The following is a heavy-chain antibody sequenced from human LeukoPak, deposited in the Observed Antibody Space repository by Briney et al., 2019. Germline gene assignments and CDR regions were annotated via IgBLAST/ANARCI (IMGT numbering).Heavy chain of an antibody. V-gene: IGHV3-33*01. Sequence: GGSLRLSCAASGFTFSSYGMHWVRQAPGKELEWVAVIWYDGSNKYYADSVKGRFTISRDNSKNTLYLQMNSLRAEDTAVYYCAREAQTYYYDSSGYYYSSAFDIWGQGTMVTVSS. CDR3: AREAQTYYYDSSGYYYSSAFDI. D-gene: IGHD3-22*01. CDR2: IWYDGSNK. J-gene: IGHJ3*02. CDR1: GFTFSSYG.